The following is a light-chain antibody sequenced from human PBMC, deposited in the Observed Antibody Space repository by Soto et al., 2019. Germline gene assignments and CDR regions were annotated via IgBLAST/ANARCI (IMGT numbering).Light chain of an antibody. CDR3: QNYNSAPWT. Sequence: IQMTQSPSSLSASVGDRVTITCRASQDIADYLAWYQQKPGQVPNLLIYAASTLQSGVPSRFSGSGSGTDFTLTITGLQPEDVATYYCQNYNSAPWTFGQGTKVEIQ. J-gene: IGKJ1*01. CDR1: QDIADY. V-gene: IGKV1-27*01. CDR2: AAS.